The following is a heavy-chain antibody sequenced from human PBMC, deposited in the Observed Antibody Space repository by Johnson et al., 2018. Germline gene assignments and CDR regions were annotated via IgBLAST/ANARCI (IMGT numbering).Heavy chain of an antibody. V-gene: IGHV3-30*18. D-gene: IGHD3-3*01. CDR2: ISSTDRNE. J-gene: IGHJ3*01. CDR1: GFTFRYYA. CDR3: AKEEFDDWIGLAV. Sequence: QVQLVESGGGAVHPGGSLRLSCATSGFTFRYYAMHWVRQAPGKGLEWVAVISSTDRNEFYTDSVKGRFSISRDDSKNTLYLQMNNLRPEDTASYYCAKEEFDDWIGLAVWGQGTRVSVLS.